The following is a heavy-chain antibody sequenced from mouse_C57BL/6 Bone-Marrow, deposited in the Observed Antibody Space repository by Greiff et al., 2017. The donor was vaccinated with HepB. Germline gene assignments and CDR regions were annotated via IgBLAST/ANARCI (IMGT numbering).Heavy chain of an antibody. V-gene: IGHV2-5*01. Sequence: VKLMESGPGPVQPSQSLSITCTVSGFSLTSYGVHWVRQSPGKGLEWLGVIWRGGSTDYNAAFMSRLSITKDNSKSQVFFKMNSLQADDTAIYYCAKAIYYYGSRRDWYFDVWGTGTTVTVSS. D-gene: IGHD1-1*01. CDR3: AKAIYYYGSRRDWYFDV. J-gene: IGHJ1*03. CDR2: IWRGGST. CDR1: GFSLTSYG.